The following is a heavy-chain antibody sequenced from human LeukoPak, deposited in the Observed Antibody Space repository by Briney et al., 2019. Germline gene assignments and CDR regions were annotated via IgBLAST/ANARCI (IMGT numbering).Heavy chain of an antibody. CDR1: GFIFSSYW. CDR3: AKTTTGYSSGRYPGWPVDY. V-gene: IGHV3-74*01. Sequence: GGSLRLSCAASGFIFSSYWMYWVRQAPGKGLVWVSRINSDGSSTTYADSVKGRFTISRDNSKNTVYLQMNSLRAEDTAVYYCAKTTTGYSSGRYPGWPVDYWGQGTLVTVSS. J-gene: IGHJ4*02. D-gene: IGHD6-19*01. CDR2: INSDGSST.